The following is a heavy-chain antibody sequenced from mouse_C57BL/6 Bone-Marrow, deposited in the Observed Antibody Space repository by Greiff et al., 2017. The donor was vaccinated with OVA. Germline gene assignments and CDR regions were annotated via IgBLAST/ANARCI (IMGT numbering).Heavy chain of an antibody. J-gene: IGHJ1*03. V-gene: IGHV1-55*01. CDR2: IYPGSGST. CDR1: GYTFTSYW. D-gene: IGHD1-1*01. Sequence: QVQLKQSGAELVKPGASVKMSCKASGYTFTSYWLTWVKQRPGQGLEWIGDIYPGSGSTNYNEKFKSKATLTVDTSSSTAYMQLSSLTSEDSAVYYCARRYYGSSWYFDVWGTGTTVTVSS. CDR3: ARRYYGSSWYFDV.